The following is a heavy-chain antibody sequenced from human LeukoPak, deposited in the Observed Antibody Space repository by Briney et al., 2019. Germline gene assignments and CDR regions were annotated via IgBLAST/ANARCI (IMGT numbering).Heavy chain of an antibody. J-gene: IGHJ5*02. CDR2: IYYSGST. Sequence: SETLSLTCTVSGDSISSTNYYWGWIRQPPGKGLEWIGSIYYSGSTFNNPSLKSRVTISLDTAKNQFSLKLTSVTAADTAVYFCARSRGGFGDYGSWFDPWGQGTLVTVSS. V-gene: IGHV4-39*07. CDR1: GDSISSTNYY. CDR3: ARSRGGFGDYGSWFDP. D-gene: IGHD4-17*01.